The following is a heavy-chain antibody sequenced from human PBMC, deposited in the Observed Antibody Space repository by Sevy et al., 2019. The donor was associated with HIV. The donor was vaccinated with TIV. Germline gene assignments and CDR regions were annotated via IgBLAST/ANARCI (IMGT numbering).Heavy chain of an antibody. CDR3: TSSDFIASAGPFDY. CDR2: IRSKANTYAT. Sequence: GESLKISCAASGFTFSGSAMHWVRQASGKGLEWVGRIRSKANTYATSYDASVKGRFTISSDDSKNTAYLQMNSLKTEDTAVYYCTSSDFIASAGPFDYWGQGTLVTVSS. CDR1: GFTFSGSA. J-gene: IGHJ4*02. D-gene: IGHD6-13*01. V-gene: IGHV3-73*01.